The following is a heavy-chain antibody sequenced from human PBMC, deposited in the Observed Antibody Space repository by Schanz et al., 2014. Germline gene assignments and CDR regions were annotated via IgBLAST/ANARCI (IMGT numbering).Heavy chain of an antibody. CDR1: GFTFSSYG. CDR3: ARDRGYCSGGSCLTFDY. D-gene: IGHD2-15*01. V-gene: IGHV3-33*01. CDR2: IWHDENNK. J-gene: IGHJ4*02. Sequence: QVQLVESGGGVVQFGRSLRLSCVASGFTFSSYGMHWVRQAPGKGLEWVAVIWHDENNKYYADSVKGRFTISRDNSKNTLYLQMNTLRAEDTAVYYCARDRGYCSGGSCLTFDYRGQGTLVTVSS.